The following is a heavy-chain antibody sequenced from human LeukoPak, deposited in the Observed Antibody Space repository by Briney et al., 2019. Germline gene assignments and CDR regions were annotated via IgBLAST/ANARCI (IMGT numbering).Heavy chain of an antibody. CDR2: IIPIFGTA. D-gene: IGHD3-22*01. Sequence: GASVKVSCKASGGTFSSYAISWVRQAPGQGLEWMGGIIPIFGTAKYAQKFQGRVTITRDTSASTAYLELSSLTSEDTAVYYCARDTTDYYDNSGYYPFDYWGQGTLVTVSS. J-gene: IGHJ4*02. V-gene: IGHV1-69*05. CDR1: GGTFSSYA. CDR3: ARDTTDYYDNSGYYPFDY.